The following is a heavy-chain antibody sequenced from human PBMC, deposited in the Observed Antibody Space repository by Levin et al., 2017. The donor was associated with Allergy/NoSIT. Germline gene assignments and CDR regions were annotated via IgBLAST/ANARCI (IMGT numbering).Heavy chain of an antibody. CDR3: ARVVYPTISDSSGYYYYFDY. J-gene: IGHJ4*02. Sequence: PSETLSLTCAVYGGSFSGYYWSWIRQPPGKGLEWIGEINHSGSTNYNPSLKSRVTISVDTSKNQFSLKLSSVTAADTAVYYCARVVYPTISDSSGYYYYFDYWGQGTLVTVSS. CDR2: INHSGST. D-gene: IGHD3-22*01. CDR1: GGSFSGYY. V-gene: IGHV4-34*01.